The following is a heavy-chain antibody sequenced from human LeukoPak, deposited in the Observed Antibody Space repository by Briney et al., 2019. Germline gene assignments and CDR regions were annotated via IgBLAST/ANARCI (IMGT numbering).Heavy chain of an antibody. V-gene: IGHV3-33*01. J-gene: IGHJ5*02. CDR1: GFNFGHYG. Sequence: GTSLRLSCATSGFNFGHYGFHWVRQAPGKGLEWVAVIWSDATKTDYGDSKTDYADSVKGRFTVSRDNSKTTVNLQMNSLRDEDTAVYYCTRDDDTSSHFRRLSWGQGTLVTVSS. D-gene: IGHD3-22*01. CDR2: IWSDATKTDYGDSKT. CDR3: TRDDDTSSHFRRLS.